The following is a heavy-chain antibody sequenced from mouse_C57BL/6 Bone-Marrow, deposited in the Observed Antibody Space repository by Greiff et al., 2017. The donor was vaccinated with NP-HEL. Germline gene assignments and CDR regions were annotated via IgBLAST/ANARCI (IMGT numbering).Heavy chain of an antibody. Sequence: EVQLQQSGTVLVRPGASVKMSCKTSGYTFTSYWMHWVKQRPGQGLEWIGAIYPGNSDTSYNQKFKGKAKLTAVTSASTAYMELSSLTTEDSAVYYCTRSGYDYLYYYAMDCWGQGTSVTVSS. CDR3: TRSGYDYLYYYAMDC. CDR1: GYTFTSYW. D-gene: IGHD2-4*01. CDR2: IYPGNSDT. V-gene: IGHV1-5*01. J-gene: IGHJ4*01.